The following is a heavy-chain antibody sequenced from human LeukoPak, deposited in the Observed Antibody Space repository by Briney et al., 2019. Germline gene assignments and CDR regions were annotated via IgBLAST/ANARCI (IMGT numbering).Heavy chain of an antibody. J-gene: IGHJ4*02. V-gene: IGHV4-59*08. D-gene: IGHD6-13*01. CDR3: ASGIAAAGLDY. CDR1: GGSISSYY. CDR2: IYYSGST. Sequence: PSETLSLTCTVSGGSISSYYWSWIRQPPGKGLEWIGYIYYSGSTNYNPSLKSRVTISVDTYKNQFSLKLSAVTDADTAVYYGASGIAAAGLDYWGQGTLVTVSS.